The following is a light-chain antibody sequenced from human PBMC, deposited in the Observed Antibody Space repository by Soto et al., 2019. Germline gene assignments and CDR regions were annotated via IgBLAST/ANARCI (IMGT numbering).Light chain of an antibody. J-gene: IGLJ1*01. CDR1: SSDVGGYTY. CDR3: CSYAGIYSYV. CDR2: DAS. V-gene: IGLV2-11*01. Sequence: QSVLTQPRSVSGSPGQSVTISCTGTSSDVGGYTYVSWYQHHPGKAPKLMIYDASERPSGVPDRFSGSKSGNTASLTISGLQAEDEADYYCCSYAGIYSYVFGTGTKSPS.